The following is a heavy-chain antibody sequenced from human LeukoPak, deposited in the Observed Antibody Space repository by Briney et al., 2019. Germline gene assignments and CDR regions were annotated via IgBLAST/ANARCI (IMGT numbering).Heavy chain of an antibody. J-gene: IGHJ6*04. Sequence: ASETLSLTCAVYGESLSGYYWSWIRQPPGKGLEWIGEINHSGSTNYNPSLKSRVTISVDTSKNQFFLKLTSVTAADTAVYYCARGVGGGWYLGDLDYWGKGTTVTVSS. CDR2: INHSGST. CDR3: ARGVGGGWYLGDLDY. D-gene: IGHD6-19*01. CDR1: GESLSGYY. V-gene: IGHV4-34*01.